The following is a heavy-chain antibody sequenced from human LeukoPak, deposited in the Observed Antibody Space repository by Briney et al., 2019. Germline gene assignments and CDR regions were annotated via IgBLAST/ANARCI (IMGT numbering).Heavy chain of an antibody. J-gene: IGHJ4*02. V-gene: IGHV4-59*08. CDR1: GGSISSYY. D-gene: IGHD5-24*01. Sequence: SETLSLTCTVSGGSISSYYWSWIRQPPGKGLEWIGYIYYSGSTKYNPSLKSRVSISVDTSKNQFSLKLSSVTAADAAVYYCARGAGAGYNLQPFDYWGQGTLVTVSS. CDR3: ARGAGAGYNLQPFDY. CDR2: IYYSGST.